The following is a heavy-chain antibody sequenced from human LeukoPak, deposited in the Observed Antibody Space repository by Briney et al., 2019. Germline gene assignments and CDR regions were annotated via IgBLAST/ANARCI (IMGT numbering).Heavy chain of an antibody. CDR2: ISSSGSTI. V-gene: IGHV3-48*03. Sequence: QTGGSLRLSCAASGFTFSSYEMNWVRQAPGKWLEWVSYISSSGSTIYYADSVKGRFTISRDNSKNTLYLQMNSLRAEDTAVYYCAKHVLLWFGESSDAFDIWGQGTMVTVSS. D-gene: IGHD3-10*01. J-gene: IGHJ3*02. CDR1: GFTFSSYE. CDR3: AKHVLLWFGESSDAFDI.